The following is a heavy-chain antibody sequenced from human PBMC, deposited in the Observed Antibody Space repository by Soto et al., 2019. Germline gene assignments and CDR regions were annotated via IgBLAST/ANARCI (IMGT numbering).Heavy chain of an antibody. Sequence: ASVKVSCKASGYIFSTCGIHWVRQAPGQSLEWMGWINAGSGDTKYSQKFQGRVTITRDTSADTAYMELTSLRPEDTAVYYCARRSPYYGIDYWGQGTLVTVSS. CDR2: INAGSGDT. J-gene: IGHJ4*02. CDR1: GYIFSTCG. D-gene: IGHD1-26*01. CDR3: ARRSPYYGIDY. V-gene: IGHV1-3*01.